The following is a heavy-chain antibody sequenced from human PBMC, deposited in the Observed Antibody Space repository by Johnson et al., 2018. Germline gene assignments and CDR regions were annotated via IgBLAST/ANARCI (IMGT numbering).Heavy chain of an antibody. CDR1: GFTFSSYW. CDR3: ARGHDFWSGPYYYMDV. V-gene: IGHV3-7*01. D-gene: IGHD3-3*01. Sequence: EVQLLESGGGLVQPGGSLRLSCAASGFTFSSYWMSWVRQAPGKGLEWVANIKQDGSEKYYVDSVKGRFTISRDNAKNSLYLQMNSLRAEDTAVYYCARGHDFWSGPYYYMDVWGKGTTVTVSS. J-gene: IGHJ6*03. CDR2: IKQDGSEK.